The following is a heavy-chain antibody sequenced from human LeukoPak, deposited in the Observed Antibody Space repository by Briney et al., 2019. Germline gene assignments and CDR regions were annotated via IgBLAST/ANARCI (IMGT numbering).Heavy chain of an antibody. Sequence: GGSLRLSCAASGFTFSGYAMSWVRQAPGKGLEWVSAISGSGGSTYYADSVKGRFTISRDNSKNTLYLQMNSLRAEDTAVYYCAKDRYGYCSSTSCYEKNPNFDYWGQGTLVTVSS. J-gene: IGHJ4*02. CDR1: GFTFSGYA. CDR2: ISGSGGST. V-gene: IGHV3-23*01. CDR3: AKDRYGYCSSTSCYEKNPNFDY. D-gene: IGHD2-2*01.